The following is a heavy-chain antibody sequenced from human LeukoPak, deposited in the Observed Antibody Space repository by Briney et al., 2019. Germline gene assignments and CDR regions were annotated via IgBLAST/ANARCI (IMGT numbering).Heavy chain of an antibody. CDR3: ARRASTTSLLDDFDI. Sequence: ASVKVSCKASGYTFTSYGVSWVRQAPGQGLEWMGWISAYNGNTNYAQKLQGRVTMTTDTSTSTAYMDLRSLRSDDTAVYYCARRASTTSLLDDFDIWGQGTMVTVSS. CDR1: GYTFTSYG. CDR2: ISAYNGNT. V-gene: IGHV1-18*01. J-gene: IGHJ3*02. D-gene: IGHD2-2*01.